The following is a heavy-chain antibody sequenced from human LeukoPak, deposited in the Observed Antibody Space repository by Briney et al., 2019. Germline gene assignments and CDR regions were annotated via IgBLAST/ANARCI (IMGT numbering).Heavy chain of an antibody. CDR2: IYHSGST. CDR1: GGSISSSSYY. V-gene: IGHV4-39*07. Sequence: SETLSLTCTVSGGSISSSSYYWGWIRQPPGKGLEWIGSIYHSGSTNYNPSLKSRVTISVDKSKNQFSLKLSSVTAADTAVYYCARYVVRGVSIDAFDIWGQGTMVTVSS. D-gene: IGHD3-10*01. CDR3: ARYVVRGVSIDAFDI. J-gene: IGHJ3*02.